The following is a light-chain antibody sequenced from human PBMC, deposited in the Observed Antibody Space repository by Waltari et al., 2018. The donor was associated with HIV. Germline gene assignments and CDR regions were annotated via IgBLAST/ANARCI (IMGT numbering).Light chain of an antibody. CDR1: QGIGNS. CDR3: QKHNSAPWT. J-gene: IGKJ1*01. Sequence: DIQMTQSPSSLSASVGDRVAITCRASQGIGNSLAWYQQKPGKVPRLVIYATATLQSGVTSRFSGRGSGTDFTLTISSLQPEDVATYYCQKHNSAPWTFGQGTKVEIK. CDR2: ATA. V-gene: IGKV1-27*01.